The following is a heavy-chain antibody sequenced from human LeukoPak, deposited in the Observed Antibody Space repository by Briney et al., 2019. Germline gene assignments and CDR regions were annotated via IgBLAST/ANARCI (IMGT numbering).Heavy chain of an antibody. CDR2: ISSTSSDI. CDR3: AKGLFGGYSRSLDY. J-gene: IGHJ4*02. D-gene: IGHD4-11*01. V-gene: IGHV3-21*04. Sequence: KPGGSLRPSRVASGFASETYTADGGRQAPGKGLEWVSFISSTSSDINYADSVRDRFTISIDNAKNSLFLQMDSLRVEDTAVYYCAKGLFGGYSRSLDYWGQGTLVTVSS. CDR1: GFASETYT.